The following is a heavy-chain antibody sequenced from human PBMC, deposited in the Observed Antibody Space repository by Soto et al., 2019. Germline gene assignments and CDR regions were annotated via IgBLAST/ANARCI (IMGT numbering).Heavy chain of an antibody. J-gene: IGHJ4*02. CDR3: ARSAAGTFDY. CDR2: INPSGGST. CDR1: GYTFTSYY. D-gene: IGHD6-13*01. Sequence: ASVKVSCKASGYTFTSYYMHWVRQAPGQGLEWMGIINPSGGSTSYAQKFQGRVTMTRDTSTSTVYMELSSVTAADTAVYYCARSAAGTFDYWGQGTLVTVSS. V-gene: IGHV1-46*01.